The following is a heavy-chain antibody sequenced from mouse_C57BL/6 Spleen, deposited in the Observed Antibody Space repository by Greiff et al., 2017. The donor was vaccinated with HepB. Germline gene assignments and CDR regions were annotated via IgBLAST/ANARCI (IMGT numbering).Heavy chain of an antibody. V-gene: IGHV1-64*01. D-gene: IGHD2-10*01. Sequence: QVQLQHPGAELVKPGASVKLSCKASGYTFTSYWMHWVKQRPGQGLEWIGMIHPNSGSTNYNEKFKSKATLTVDKSSSTAYMQLSSLTSEDSAVYYCARPYYGNPWYFDVWGTGTTVTVSS. J-gene: IGHJ1*03. CDR1: GYTFTSYW. CDR2: IHPNSGST. CDR3: ARPYYGNPWYFDV.